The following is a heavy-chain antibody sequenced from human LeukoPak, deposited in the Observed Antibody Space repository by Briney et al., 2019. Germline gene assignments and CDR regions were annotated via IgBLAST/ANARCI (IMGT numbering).Heavy chain of an antibody. D-gene: IGHD2-15*01. CDR2: IYYSGST. V-gene: IGHV4-31*03. CDR1: GGSISSGGYY. Sequence: SETLSLTCTVSGGSISSGGYYWSWIRQHPGKGLEWIGYIYYSGSTYYNPSLKSRVTISVDTSKNQFSLKLSSVTAADTAVYYCARANCGGSCYSDYWGQGTLVTVSS. CDR3: ARANCGGSCYSDY. J-gene: IGHJ4*02.